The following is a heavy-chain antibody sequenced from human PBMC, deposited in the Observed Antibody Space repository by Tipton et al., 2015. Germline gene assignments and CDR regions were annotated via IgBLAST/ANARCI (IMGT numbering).Heavy chain of an antibody. Sequence: TLSLTCTVSGGSISNSNYYWGWIRQPPGKGLEWIGSLSYSGKTDYNPPLRSRVTISVDTSKNQFSLKMSSVTAADTAVYFCARDLEHGMDVWGQGTTVTVS. CDR1: GGSISNSNYY. CDR3: ARDLEHGMDV. CDR2: LSYSGKT. J-gene: IGHJ6*02. V-gene: IGHV4-39*07.